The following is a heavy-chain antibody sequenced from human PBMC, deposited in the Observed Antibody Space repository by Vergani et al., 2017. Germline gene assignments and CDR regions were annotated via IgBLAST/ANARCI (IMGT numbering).Heavy chain of an antibody. CDR3: AGXHYYDSSGLGAFDI. V-gene: IGHV3-30*02. D-gene: IGHD3-22*01. CDR2: IRYDGSNK. Sequence: QVQLVESGGGVVQPGGSLRLSCAASGFTFSSYGMHWVRQAPGKGLEWVAFIRYDGSNKYYADSVKGRFTISRDNSKNTLYLQMNSLRAEDTAVYYCAGXHYYDSSGLGAFDIWGQGTMVTVSS. CDR1: GFTFSSYG. J-gene: IGHJ3*02.